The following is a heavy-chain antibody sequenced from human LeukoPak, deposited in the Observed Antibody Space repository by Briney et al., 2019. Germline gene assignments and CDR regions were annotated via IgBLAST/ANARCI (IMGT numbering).Heavy chain of an antibody. Sequence: SQTLSLTCTVSGGSISGGGYYWSWIRQHPGKGLEWIGYIYYSGGTYYNPSLKSRVTISVDTSKNQFSLKLSSVTAADTAVYYCARADSWFGEFNFDYWGQGTLVTVSS. CDR1: GGSISGGGYY. CDR3: ARADSWFGEFNFDY. J-gene: IGHJ4*02. V-gene: IGHV4-31*03. D-gene: IGHD3-10*01. CDR2: IYYSGGT.